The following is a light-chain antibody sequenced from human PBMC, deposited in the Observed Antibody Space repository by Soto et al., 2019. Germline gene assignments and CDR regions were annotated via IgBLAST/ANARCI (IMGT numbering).Light chain of an antibody. V-gene: IGLV4-69*01. CDR3: QTWGAATHVV. CDR2: LNSDGSH. J-gene: IGLJ7*01. CDR1: SGHTNFA. Sequence: QPVLTQSPSASASLGASVKLTCTLSSGHTNFAIAWYQVQPKKGPRYLMKLNSDGSHSLGAGIPARFSGSSSGAERYLTISSLQSEDEAEYYCQTWGAATHVVFGGGTQLTVL.